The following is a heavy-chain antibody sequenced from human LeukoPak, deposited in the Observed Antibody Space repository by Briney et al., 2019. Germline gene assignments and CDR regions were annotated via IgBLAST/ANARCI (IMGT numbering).Heavy chain of an antibody. V-gene: IGHV4-34*01. D-gene: IGHD3-9*01. Sequence: KPSETLSLTCAVYGGSFSGYYWSWIRQPPGKGLEWIGEINHSGSTNYNPSLKSRVTISVDTSKNQFSLKLSSVTAADTAVYYCARASSYYDILTGPLAVGYMDVWGKGTTDTVSS. J-gene: IGHJ6*03. CDR1: GGSFSGYY. CDR3: ARASSYYDILTGPLAVGYMDV. CDR2: INHSGST.